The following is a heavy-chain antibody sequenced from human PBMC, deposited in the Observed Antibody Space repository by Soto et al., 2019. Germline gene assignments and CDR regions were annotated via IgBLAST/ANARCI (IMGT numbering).Heavy chain of an antibody. J-gene: IGHJ4*02. Sequence: ASVKVSCKASGYSFTSYAMHWVRQAPGQRLEWMGWINAGNGNRKYSQKFQGRVTITRDTSASTAYMELSSLRSEDTAVYYCARDSPPSDYWGQGTLVTVSS. CDR1: GYSFTSYA. CDR3: ARDSPPSDY. V-gene: IGHV1-3*01. CDR2: INAGNGNR.